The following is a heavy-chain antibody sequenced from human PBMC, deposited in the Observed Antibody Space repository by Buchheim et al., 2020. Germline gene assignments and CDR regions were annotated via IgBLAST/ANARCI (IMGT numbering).Heavy chain of an antibody. Sequence: QVQLVESGGGVVQPGRSLRLSCAASGFTFSSYGMHWVRQAPGKGLEWVTVIWYDGTNKYYADSVKGRFTISRDNSKNTLYLQMNSLRAEDTAVYYCVRFEGYSYGNYLDYWGQGTL. J-gene: IGHJ4*02. V-gene: IGHV3-33*01. CDR1: GFTFSSYG. D-gene: IGHD5-18*01. CDR2: IWYDGTNK. CDR3: VRFEGYSYGNYLDY.